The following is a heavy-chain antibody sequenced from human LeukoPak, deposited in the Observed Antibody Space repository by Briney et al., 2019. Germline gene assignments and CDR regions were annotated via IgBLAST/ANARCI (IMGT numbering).Heavy chain of an antibody. CDR2: ISGSGGST. J-gene: IGHJ4*02. CDR3: AKRENYYGSGSHDY. V-gene: IGHV3-23*01. Sequence: GGSLRLSCAASGFTFSSYAMSWVRQAPGKGLEWVSAISGSGGSTYYADSVKGRFTISRDNSKNTLYLQMNSLRAEDTAVYYCAKRENYYGSGSHDYWGQGALVTVSS. D-gene: IGHD3-10*01. CDR1: GFTFSSYA.